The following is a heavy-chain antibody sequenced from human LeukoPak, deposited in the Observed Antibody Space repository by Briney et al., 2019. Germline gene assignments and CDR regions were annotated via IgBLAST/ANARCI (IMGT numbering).Heavy chain of an antibody. Sequence: GESLKISCKGSGYIFTGYYIHWVRQAPGQGLEWMGWINPNSGGTNYAQKFQGRVTMPRDTSISTAYMELSRLRSDDTAVYYCARSGYGGVHADDYWGQGTLVTVSS. J-gene: IGHJ4*02. CDR3: ARSGYGGVHADDY. CDR2: INPNSGGT. D-gene: IGHD5-12*01. CDR1: GYIFTGYY. V-gene: IGHV1-2*02.